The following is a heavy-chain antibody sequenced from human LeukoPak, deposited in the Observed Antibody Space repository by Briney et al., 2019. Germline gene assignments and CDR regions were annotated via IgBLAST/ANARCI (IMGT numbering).Heavy chain of an antibody. D-gene: IGHD6-19*01. CDR1: GFTFSNYS. CDR2: IISKGGST. Sequence: GGSLRLSCAASGFTFSNYSMHWVRQAPGKGVEYVSPIISKGGSTYYADSVRGRFTISRDNSKTTLYLHMGSLRAEDMAVFYCASGSSRLYFDLRGRGTLVTVSS. CDR3: ASGSSRLYFDL. V-gene: IGHV3-64*02. J-gene: IGHJ2*01.